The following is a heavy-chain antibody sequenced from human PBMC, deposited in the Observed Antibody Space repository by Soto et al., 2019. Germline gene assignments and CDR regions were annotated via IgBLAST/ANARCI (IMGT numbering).Heavy chain of an antibody. CDR2: ISYDGSIK. CDR1: GFTFSSHS. V-gene: IGHV3-30-3*01. D-gene: IGHD3-16*01. Sequence: QVQLVESGGGVVQPGRSLRLSCAASGFTFSSHSIQWVRQAPGKGLEWVAVISYDGSIKYYADSVKGRFTISRDNSKNTAYLKMNSLRAGDTAVFYCARVWRTPGDCDSWGQETLVIVSS. J-gene: IGHJ4*02. CDR3: ARVWRTPGDCDS.